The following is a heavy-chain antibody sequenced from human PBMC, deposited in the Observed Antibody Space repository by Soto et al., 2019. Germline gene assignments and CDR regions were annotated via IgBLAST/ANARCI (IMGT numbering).Heavy chain of an antibody. J-gene: IGHJ4*02. CDR2: ISTHGRNT. CDR1: GFSFRDSA. CDR3: VRDVFGVVIFDS. D-gene: IGHD3-3*01. V-gene: IGHV3-64D*08. Sequence: GGSLRLSCSASGFSFRDSAMHWVRQAPGKELEYVSAISTHGRNTYYADSVKGRFTISRDNSKNTVHLQMSSLRVEDTAVYYCVRDVFGVVIFDSCGQGPPVTVYS.